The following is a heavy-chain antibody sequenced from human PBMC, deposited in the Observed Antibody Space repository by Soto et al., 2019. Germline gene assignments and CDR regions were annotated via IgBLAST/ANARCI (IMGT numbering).Heavy chain of an antibody. CDR3: ASKVVTNDY. CDR2: INHSGST. Sequence: TSETLSLTCAVYGGSFSGYYWSWIRQPPGKGLEWIGEINHSGSTNYNPSLKSRVTISVDTSKNQFSLKLSSVTAADTAVYYCASKVVTNDYWGQGTLVPFSS. CDR1: GGSFSGYY. D-gene: IGHD3-22*01. J-gene: IGHJ4*02. V-gene: IGHV4-34*01.